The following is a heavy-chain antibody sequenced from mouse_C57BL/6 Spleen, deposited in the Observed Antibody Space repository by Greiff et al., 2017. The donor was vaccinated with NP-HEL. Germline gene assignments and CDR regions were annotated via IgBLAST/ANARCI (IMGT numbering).Heavy chain of an antibody. CDR1: GYTFTSYW. D-gene: IGHD2-1*01. CDR2: INPSNGGT. V-gene: IGHV1-53*01. J-gene: IGHJ2*01. CDR3: AREGGQYRNYVNY. Sequence: QVQLQQPGTELVKPGASVKLSCKASGYTFTSYWMHWVKQRPGQGLEWIGNINPSNGGTNYNEKFKSKATLTVDKSSSTAYMQLSSLTSEEPAVYYCAREGGQYRNYVNYWGQGTTLTVAS.